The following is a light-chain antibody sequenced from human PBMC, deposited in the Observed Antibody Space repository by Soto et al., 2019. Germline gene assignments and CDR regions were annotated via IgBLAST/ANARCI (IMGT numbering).Light chain of an antibody. Sequence: DIQMTQSPSSLAVSVGDRVTITCRASQSISRSLNWYQQRSGQAPKLLIIDTPSLQGGFPSRFSGSGSGTDFTLTISSLQPEDFATYYCQQSHRTPLTFGQGTRLEF. J-gene: IGKJ5*01. CDR1: QSISRS. CDR3: QQSHRTPLT. CDR2: DTP. V-gene: IGKV1-39*01.